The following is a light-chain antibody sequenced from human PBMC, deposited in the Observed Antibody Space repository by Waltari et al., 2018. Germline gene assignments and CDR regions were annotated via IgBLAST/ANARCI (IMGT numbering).Light chain of an antibody. V-gene: IGKV3-20*01. CDR3: QKYGSLPAT. CDR2: DAA. CDR1: QSISRE. J-gene: IGKJ1*01. Sequence: SCRASQSISRELAWYQHKPGPAPRLLIYDAATRATGMPDRVSGRGSGTDCSLTISRREPEDIAVYYGQKYGSLPATFGQGTKVEIK.